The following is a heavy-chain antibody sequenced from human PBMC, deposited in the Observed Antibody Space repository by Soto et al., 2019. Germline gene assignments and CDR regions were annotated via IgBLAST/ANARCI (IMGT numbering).Heavy chain of an antibody. D-gene: IGHD6-19*01. V-gene: IGHV1-2*04. CDR1: GYIFTGYY. CDR3: ATSRISIAVAGETEYYFDY. CDR2: INPNSGDT. J-gene: IGHJ4*02. Sequence: ASVKVSCKASGYIFTGYYMHWVRQPPGQGLEGMGWINPNSGDTNYTQKFQGWVTMTRDTSISTAYMELSRLRSDDTAVYYCATSRISIAVAGETEYYFDYWGQGTLVTVSS.